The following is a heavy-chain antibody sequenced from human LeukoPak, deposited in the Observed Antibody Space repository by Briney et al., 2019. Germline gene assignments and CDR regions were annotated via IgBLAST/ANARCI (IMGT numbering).Heavy chain of an antibody. CDR3: ARHKNGYCSSTSCSKYNWFDP. V-gene: IGHV5-51*01. J-gene: IGHJ5*02. D-gene: IGHD2-2*01. CDR2: IYPGDSDT. Sequence: GESLKISCKGSGYSFTSYWIGWVRQVPGKGLEWMGIIYPGDSDTRYSPSFQGQVTISADKSISTAYLQWSSLKASDTAMYYCARHKNGYCSSTSCSKYNWFDPWGQGTLVTVSS. CDR1: GYSFTSYW.